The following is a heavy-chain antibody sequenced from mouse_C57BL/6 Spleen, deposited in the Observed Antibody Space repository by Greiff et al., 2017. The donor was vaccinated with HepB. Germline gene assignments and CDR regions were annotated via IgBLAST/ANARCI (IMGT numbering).Heavy chain of an antibody. CDR1: GYTFTSYT. CDR3: ARGDYGNYGY. CDR2: INPSSGYT. J-gene: IGHJ3*01. V-gene: IGHV1-4*01. D-gene: IGHD2-1*01. Sequence: QVQLQQSGAELARPGASVKMSCKASGYTFTSYTMHWVKQRPGQGLEWIGYINPSSGYTKYNQKFKDKATLTADKPSSTAYMQLSSLTSEDSAVYYCARGDYGNYGYWGQGTLVTVSA.